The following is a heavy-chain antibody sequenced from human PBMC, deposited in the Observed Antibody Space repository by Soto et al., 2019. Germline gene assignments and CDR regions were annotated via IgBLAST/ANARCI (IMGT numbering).Heavy chain of an antibody. Sequence: PSETLSLTCAVYGGSFSGYYWSWIRQPPGKGLEWIGEINHSGSTNYNPPLKSRVTISVDTSKNQFSLKLSSVTAADTAVYYCARINYSGSYLIDYWGQGTLVTVSS. V-gene: IGHV4-34*01. CDR1: GGSFSGYY. J-gene: IGHJ4*02. CDR2: INHSGST. CDR3: ARINYSGSYLIDY. D-gene: IGHD3-10*01.